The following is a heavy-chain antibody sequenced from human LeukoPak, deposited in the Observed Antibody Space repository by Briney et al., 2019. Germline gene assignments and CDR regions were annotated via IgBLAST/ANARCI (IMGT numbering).Heavy chain of an antibody. V-gene: IGHV3-21*01. J-gene: IGHJ5*02. CDR3: ARGHTLYYDILTGWPTWFDP. CDR2: ISSSSSYI. CDR1: GFTFSSYS. Sequence: GGSLRLSCAASGFTFSSYSMNWVRQAPGKGLEWVSSISSSSSYIYYADSVKGRFTISRDNAKNSLYLQMNSLRAEDTAVYYCARGHTLYYDILTGWPTWFDPWGQGTLVTVSS. D-gene: IGHD3-9*01.